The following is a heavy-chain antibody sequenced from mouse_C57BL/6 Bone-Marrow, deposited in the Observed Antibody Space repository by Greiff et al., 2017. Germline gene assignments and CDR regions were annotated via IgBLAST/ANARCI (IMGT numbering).Heavy chain of an antibody. CDR1: GYTFTSYW. D-gene: IGHD1-1*01. CDR3: DYGWYFDV. Sequence: VQLQQSGAELAKPGASVKLSCKASGYTFTSYWMHWVKQRPGQGLEWIGYINPSSGYTKYNQKFKDKATLTADKSSSTAYMQLSSLTYEDAAVYYCDYGWYFDVWGTGTTVTVSS. J-gene: IGHJ1*03. V-gene: IGHV1-7*01. CDR2: INPSSGYT.